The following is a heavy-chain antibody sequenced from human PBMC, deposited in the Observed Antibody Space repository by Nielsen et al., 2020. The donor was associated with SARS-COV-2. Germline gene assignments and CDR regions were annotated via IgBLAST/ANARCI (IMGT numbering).Heavy chain of an antibody. CDR2: ITPSGGIT. V-gene: IGHV1-46*01. CDR1: GYTFTSYH. J-gene: IGHJ4*02. CDR3: AREGDDISSSEVDY. Sequence: ASVKVSCKASGYTFTSYHLHWVRQAPGQGLEWVGIITPSGGITSYAQNFQGRVTMTTDTSTSTVYLELSSLISEDTAVYYCAREGDDISSSEVDYWGQRTTVTVSS. D-gene: IGHD6-6*01.